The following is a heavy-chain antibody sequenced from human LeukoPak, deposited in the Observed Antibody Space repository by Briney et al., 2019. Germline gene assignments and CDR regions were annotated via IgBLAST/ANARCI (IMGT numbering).Heavy chain of an antibody. CDR3: ARVPSSGPLYYYYGMDG. D-gene: IGHD3-10*01. CDR2: IYYSGST. CDR1: GGSISSYY. J-gene: IGHJ6*02. V-gene: IGHV4-59*08. Sequence: SETLSLTCTVSGGSISSYYWSWIRQPPGKGLEWIGYIYYSGSTNYDPSLKSRVTISVDTSKNQFSLKLSSVTAADTAVYYCARVPSSGPLYYYYGMDGWGQGTTVTVSS.